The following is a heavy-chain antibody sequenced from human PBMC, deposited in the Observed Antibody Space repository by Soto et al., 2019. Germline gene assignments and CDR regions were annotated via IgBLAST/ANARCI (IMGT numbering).Heavy chain of an antibody. D-gene: IGHD2-15*01. CDR1: GYSFTTYW. V-gene: IGHV5-51*01. CDR3: ARRVVQYDYPYHNAMDV. J-gene: IGHJ6*02. Sequence: GESLKISCKGSGYSFTTYWIGWVRQMPGKGLEWMGIIYPGDSDTKYSPSFQGQVTISADKSISTAYLQWSSLKASDTAVYYCARRVVQYDYPYHNAMDVWGQGTTVTVSS. CDR2: IYPGDSDT.